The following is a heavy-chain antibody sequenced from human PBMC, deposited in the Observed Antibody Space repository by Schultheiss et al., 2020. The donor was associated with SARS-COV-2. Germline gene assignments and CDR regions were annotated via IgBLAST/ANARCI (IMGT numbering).Heavy chain of an antibody. V-gene: IGHV3-48*03. Sequence: GGSLRLSCAASGFTFSSYEMNWVRQAPGKGLEWISYISSSADTIYYADSVKGRFTISRDNAKNSLYLQMNSLRAEDTAVYYCARVVRREHVSYSDYWGQGTLVTVSS. J-gene: IGHJ4*02. CDR2: ISSSADTI. CDR3: ARVVRREHVSYSDY. D-gene: IGHD1-26*01. CDR1: GFTFSSYE.